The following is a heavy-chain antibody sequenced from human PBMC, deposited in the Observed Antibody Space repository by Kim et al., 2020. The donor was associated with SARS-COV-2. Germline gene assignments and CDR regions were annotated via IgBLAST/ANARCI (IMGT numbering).Heavy chain of an antibody. Sequence: ASVKVSCKASGYIFTSYAIYWVRQAPGQRLEWMGWINAGNGNTKYLQKFQGRVTITRDTSASTAYMELSSLRSEDTAVYYCARKSTYLDYWGQGTLVTVS. J-gene: IGHJ4*02. V-gene: IGHV1-3*01. D-gene: IGHD1-26*01. CDR2: INAGNGNT. CDR3: ARKSTYLDY. CDR1: GYIFTSYA.